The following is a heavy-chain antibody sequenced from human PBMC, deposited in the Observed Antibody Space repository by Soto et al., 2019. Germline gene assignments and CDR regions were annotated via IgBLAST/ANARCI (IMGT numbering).Heavy chain of an antibody. CDR3: GTQEVGGSYVYTFDP. CDR1: GGSFSGYY. D-gene: IGHD1-26*01. V-gene: IGHV4-34*01. J-gene: IGHJ5*02. Sequence: SETLSLTCAVYGGSFSGYYWTWIRQTPGKGLQWIGQINHSGSANYNPSLKSRVTISVDTSKNQFSLKLSSVTAADTAVYYCGTQEVGGSYVYTFDPWGQGTLVTVSS. CDR2: INHSGSA.